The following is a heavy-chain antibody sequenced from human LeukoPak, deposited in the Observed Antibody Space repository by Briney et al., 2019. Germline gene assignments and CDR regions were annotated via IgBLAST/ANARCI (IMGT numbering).Heavy chain of an antibody. CDR2: ISGSGGST. CDR1: GFTFSSYA. V-gene: IGHV3-23*01. CDR3: AKGDGETHYYYYGMDV. J-gene: IGHJ6*02. D-gene: IGHD4-17*01. Sequence: GGSLRLSCAASGFTFSSYAMSWVRQAPGKRLEWVSAISGSGGSTYYADSVKGRFTISRDNSKNTLYLQMNSLRAEDTAVYYCAKGDGETHYYYYGMDVWGQGTTVTVSS.